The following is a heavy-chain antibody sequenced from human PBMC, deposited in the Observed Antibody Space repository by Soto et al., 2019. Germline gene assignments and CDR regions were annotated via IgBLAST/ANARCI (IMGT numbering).Heavy chain of an antibody. V-gene: IGHV1-24*01. CDR3: ATDLFKATSTPSLDY. CDR2: FDPEDGET. D-gene: IGHD1-26*01. Sequence: ASVKVSCKVSGYTLTELSMHWVRQAPGKGLEWMGGFDPEDGETIYAQKFQGRVTMTEDTSTDTAYMELSSLRSEDTAVYYCATDLFKATSTPSLDYWGQGTLVTDSS. CDR1: GYTLTELS. J-gene: IGHJ4*02.